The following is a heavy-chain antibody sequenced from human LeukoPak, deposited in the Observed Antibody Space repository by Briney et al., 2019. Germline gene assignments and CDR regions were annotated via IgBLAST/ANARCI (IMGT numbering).Heavy chain of an antibody. CDR1: GFTFSNYA. Sequence: PGGSLRLSCVSSGFTFSNYAVHWVRQAPGEGLEWVALISDDGSNKHYTNSVKGRFTISRDNSKNTLYLQMNSLRAEDTAMYYCATRTSGAFDFWGQGTMVIVS. CDR3: ATRTSGAFDF. CDR2: ISDDGSNK. V-gene: IGHV3-30-3*01. J-gene: IGHJ3*01.